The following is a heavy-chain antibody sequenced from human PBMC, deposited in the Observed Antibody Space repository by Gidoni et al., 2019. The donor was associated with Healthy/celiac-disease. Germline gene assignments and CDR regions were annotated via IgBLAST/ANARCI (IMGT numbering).Heavy chain of an antibody. CDR3: ARSDRDSSGEVHDAFDI. CDR2: ISSSSSYI. Sequence: EVQLVESGGGLVKPGGSLRLSCAASGFTFSRYSMNWVRQAPGKGLEWVSSISSSSSYIYYADSVKGRFTISRDNAKNSLYLQMNSLRAEDTAVYYCARSDRDSSGEVHDAFDIWGQGTMVTVSS. V-gene: IGHV3-21*01. CDR1: GFTFSRYS. D-gene: IGHD6-19*01. J-gene: IGHJ3*02.